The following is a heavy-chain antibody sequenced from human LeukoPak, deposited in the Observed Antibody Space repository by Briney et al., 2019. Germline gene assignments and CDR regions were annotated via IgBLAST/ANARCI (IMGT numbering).Heavy chain of an antibody. CDR1: GFTFSSYE. J-gene: IGHJ4*02. Sequence: GGSLRLSCAASGFTFSSYEMNWVRQAPGKGLEWVSYISSSGSTIYYVDSVKGRFTISRDNAKNSLYLQMNSLRAEDTAVYYCARVSVAAAGPHFDYWGQGTLVTVSS. V-gene: IGHV3-48*03. CDR3: ARVSVAAAGPHFDY. D-gene: IGHD6-13*01. CDR2: ISSSGSTI.